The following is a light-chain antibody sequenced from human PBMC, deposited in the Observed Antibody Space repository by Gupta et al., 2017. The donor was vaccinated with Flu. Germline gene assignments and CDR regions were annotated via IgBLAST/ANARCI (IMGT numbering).Light chain of an antibody. CDR2: KVS. V-gene: IGKV2D-24*01. Sequence: VLTQPPLSSPVTLGQPASISFRASQSPVPSDGNTYLSWLQQRPGQPPRLLIYKVSNRFPGVPDRFSGSGAGTNCTLKISRVEAEDVGVYYCPQATQGPPFGPGTKVEIK. CDR1: QSPVPSDGNTY. J-gene: IGKJ3*01. CDR3: PQATQGPP.